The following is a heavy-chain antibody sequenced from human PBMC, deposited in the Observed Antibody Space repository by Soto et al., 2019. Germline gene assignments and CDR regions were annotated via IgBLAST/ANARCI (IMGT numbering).Heavy chain of an antibody. CDR2: IRSKVSSYAT. V-gene: IGHV3-73*01. D-gene: IGHD4-17*01. J-gene: IGHJ3*02. Sequence: EVQLVESGGGLVQPGGSLKLSCAASGFTFSGSAMHWVRQASGKGLEWVGRIRSKVSSYATAYAASVKGRFTISRDDSKNTAYLQMNSLKTEDTAVYYCTSRTTVTSPYAFDIWGQGTMVTVSS. CDR3: TSRTTVTSPYAFDI. CDR1: GFTFSGSA.